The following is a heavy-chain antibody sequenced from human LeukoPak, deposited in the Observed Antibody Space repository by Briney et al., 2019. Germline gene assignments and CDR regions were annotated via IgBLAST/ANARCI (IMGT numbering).Heavy chain of an antibody. Sequence: SQTLSLTCAISGDSVASTAWNWSWQSPSRGLEWLGRTYYRSKWYNDYAVSVKSRITINPDTSKNQFSLQLNSVTPEDTAVYYCARGGIGYCTRSSCYFDYWGQGTLVTVSS. CDR3: ARGGIGYCTRSSCYFDY. CDR1: GDSVASTA. D-gene: IGHD2-2*01. V-gene: IGHV6-1*01. CDR2: TYYRSKWYN. J-gene: IGHJ4*02.